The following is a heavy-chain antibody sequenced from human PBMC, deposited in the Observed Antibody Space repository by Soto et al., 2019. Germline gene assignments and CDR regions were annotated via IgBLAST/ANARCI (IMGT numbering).Heavy chain of an antibody. J-gene: IGHJ3*02. CDR1: GFTFSSYS. Sequence: EVQLVESGGGLVQPGGSLRLSCAASGFTFSSYSMNWVRQAPGKGLEWVSYISSSSSTIYYADSVKGRFTISRDNAKNPLYLQMNSLRDENTAVYYCARAIRTVTTSNNAFDIWGQGTMVTVSS. CDR3: ARAIRTVTTSNNAFDI. V-gene: IGHV3-48*02. D-gene: IGHD4-17*01. CDR2: ISSSSSTI.